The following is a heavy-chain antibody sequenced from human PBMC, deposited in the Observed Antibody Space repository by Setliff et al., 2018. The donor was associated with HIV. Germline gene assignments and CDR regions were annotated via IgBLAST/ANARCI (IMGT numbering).Heavy chain of an antibody. V-gene: IGHV4-31*03. Sequence: SETLSLTCTVSGDSISSGGYYWSWIRQHPERGLEWIGYIYYNGITYYSPSLRSRVIMSVDTSRNEFSLRLSSVTAADTAMYYCARHRIVKAYYYYMDVWGKGTTVTVS. D-gene: IGHD3-16*02. CDR1: GDSISSGGYY. CDR2: IYYNGIT. J-gene: IGHJ6*03. CDR3: ARHRIVKAYYYYMDV.